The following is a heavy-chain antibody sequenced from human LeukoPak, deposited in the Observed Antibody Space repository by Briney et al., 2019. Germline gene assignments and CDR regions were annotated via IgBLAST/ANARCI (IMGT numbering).Heavy chain of an antibody. D-gene: IGHD3-22*01. CDR3: ARGVYHYDSSGYYPPVVAAFDI. V-gene: IGHV3-21*01. J-gene: IGHJ3*02. CDR2: ITTSSTYI. Sequence: GGSLRLSCAASGFTFSSYSMSWVRQAPGKGLEWVSSITTSSTYISYADSVKGRFTISRDNAKNSLYLQMNSLRAEDTAVYYCARGVYHYDSSGYYPPVVAAFDIWGQGTMVTVSS. CDR1: GFTFSSYS.